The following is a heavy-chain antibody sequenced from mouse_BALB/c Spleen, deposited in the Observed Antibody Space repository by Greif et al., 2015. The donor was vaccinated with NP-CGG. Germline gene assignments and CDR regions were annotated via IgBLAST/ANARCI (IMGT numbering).Heavy chain of an antibody. Sequence: QVQLQQSGAELARPGASVKMSCKASGYTFTSYTMHLVKQRPGQGLEWIGYINPSSGYTNYNQKFKDKATLTADKSSSTAYMQLSSLTSEDSAVYYCAREGGNPYAMDYWGQGTSVTVSS. CDR2: INPSSGYT. CDR3: AREGGNPYAMDY. J-gene: IGHJ4*01. D-gene: IGHD2-1*01. V-gene: IGHV1-4*01. CDR1: GYTFTSYT.